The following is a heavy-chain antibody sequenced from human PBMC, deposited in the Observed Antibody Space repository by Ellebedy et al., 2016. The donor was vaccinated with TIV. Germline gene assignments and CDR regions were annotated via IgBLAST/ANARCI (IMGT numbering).Heavy chain of an antibody. CDR1: GYTFTSYY. J-gene: IGHJ6*02. V-gene: IGHV1-46*01. CDR2: INPSGGST. CDR3: ARDLRRQQLVRDGMDV. Sequence: AASVKVSCKASGYTFTSYYMHWVRQAPGQGLEWMGIINPSGGSTSYAQKFQGRVTMTRDTSTSTVYMELSSLRSEDTAVYYCARDLRRQQLVRDGMDVWGQGTTVTVSS. D-gene: IGHD6-13*01.